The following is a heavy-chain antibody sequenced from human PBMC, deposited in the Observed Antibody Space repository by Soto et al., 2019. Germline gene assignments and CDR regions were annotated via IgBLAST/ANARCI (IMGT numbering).Heavy chain of an antibody. J-gene: IGHJ5*02. V-gene: IGHV4-31*03. CDR3: ARGATIVGVVTPPSHHWLDP. Sequence: KPSETLSLTCTVSGGSISSGGYYWSWIRQHPGKGLEWIGYIYYSGSTYYNPSLKSRVTISVDTSKNQFSLKLSSVTAADTAVYYCARGATIVGVVTPPSHHWLDPWGQGTLVTVPQ. CDR1: GGSISSGGYY. D-gene: IGHD3-3*01. CDR2: IYYSGST.